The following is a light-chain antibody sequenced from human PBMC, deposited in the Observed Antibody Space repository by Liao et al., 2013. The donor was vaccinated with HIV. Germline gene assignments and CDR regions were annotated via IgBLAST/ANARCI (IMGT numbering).Light chain of an antibody. CDR2: QGS. V-gene: IGLV3-21*01. CDR3: QAWDSRADVV. Sequence: YVLTQPPSVSVAPGQTAVMTCGGNNIRSRGVHWYQQRPGQSPVVVIYQGSKRPSGIPERFSGSYSGNTATLTISGTQAIDEADYFCQAWDSRADVVFGGGTKLTVL. J-gene: IGLJ2*01. CDR1: NIRSRG.